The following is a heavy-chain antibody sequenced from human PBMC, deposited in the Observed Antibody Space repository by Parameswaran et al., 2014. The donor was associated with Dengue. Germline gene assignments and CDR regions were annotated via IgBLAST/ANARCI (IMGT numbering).Heavy chain of an antibody. CDR2: IYPGDSAT. Sequence: VRQMPGKGLEWMGIIYPGDSATKYSPSFQGQVTISVDKSISTAYLQWSSLKASDTAMYYCARIDYYYYGMDLWGQGTPVTVSS. V-gene: IGHV5-51*01. CDR3: ARIDYYYYGMDL. J-gene: IGHJ6*02. D-gene: IGHD3-22*01.